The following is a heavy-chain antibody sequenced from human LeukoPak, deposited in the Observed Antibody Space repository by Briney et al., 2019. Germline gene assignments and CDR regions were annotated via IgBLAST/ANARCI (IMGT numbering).Heavy chain of an antibody. CDR1: GGSISSRSYY. Sequence: SETLSLTCTVSGGSISSRSYYWGWIRQPPGKGLEWIGSIFYSGTTYYNPSLKSRVTISVDTSKNQFSLRLSSVTDADTAVYYCASENCSGTSCSSFDYWGQGTLVTVSS. J-gene: IGHJ4*02. CDR2: IFYSGTT. D-gene: IGHD2-2*01. CDR3: ASENCSGTSCSSFDY. V-gene: IGHV4-39*01.